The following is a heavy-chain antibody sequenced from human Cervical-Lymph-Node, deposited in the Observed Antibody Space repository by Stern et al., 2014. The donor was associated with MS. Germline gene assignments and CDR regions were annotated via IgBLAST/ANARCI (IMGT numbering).Heavy chain of an antibody. CDR2: ITSSSSDT. CDR3: AKKAGGYQLLRHYGLDA. J-gene: IGHJ6*02. CDR1: GFNFNFFG. D-gene: IGHD2-2*01. V-gene: IGHV3-21*06. Sequence: EVQLVESGGGLVKPGGSLRLSCAASGFNFNFFGMNWVRQAPGRGLEWVSSITSSSSDTIYAVSVKGRFPISRDNAKNSLYLHLDSLRAEDTAVYSCAKKAGGYQLLRHYGLDAWGQGTTVTVSS.